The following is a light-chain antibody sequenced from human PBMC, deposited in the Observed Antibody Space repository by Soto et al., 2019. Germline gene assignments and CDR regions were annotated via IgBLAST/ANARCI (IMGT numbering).Light chain of an antibody. J-gene: IGLJ1*01. Sequence: QSVLTQPPSASGTPGQRVTISCSGSSSNIGTDYVYWYQQLPGTAPKLLIYNTSQRPSGVPDRFSGSQSGTSASLAISGLRSEDEADYYCVAWDDSLSGYVFGTGTKLTVL. CDR1: SSNIGTDY. V-gene: IGLV1-47*02. CDR2: NTS. CDR3: VAWDDSLSGYV.